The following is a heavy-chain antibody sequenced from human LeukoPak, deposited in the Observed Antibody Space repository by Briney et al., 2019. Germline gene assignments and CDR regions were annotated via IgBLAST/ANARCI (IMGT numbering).Heavy chain of an antibody. V-gene: IGHV4-30-4*01. CDR1: GGSVSSAGYY. CDR3: ARGVRIAAAVDV. CDR2: MYNSGST. Sequence: PSETLSLTCTVSGGSVSSAGYYWSWIRQSPGEGLEWIGHMYNVGHMYNSGSTYYNPSLNSRVTIAVDTSKNQFSLKLSSVTAADTAVYYCARGVRIAAAVDVWGQGTTVTVSS. J-gene: IGHJ6*02. D-gene: IGHD6-13*01.